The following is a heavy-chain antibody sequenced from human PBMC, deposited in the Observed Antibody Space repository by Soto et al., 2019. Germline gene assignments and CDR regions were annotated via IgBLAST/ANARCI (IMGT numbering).Heavy chain of an antibody. Sequence: ESGGGLVQPGGSLRLSCAASGFTFSSYAMSWVRQAPGKGLEWVSAISGSGGSTYYADSVKGRFTISRDNSKNTLYLQMNSLRVEDTAVYYCAKDEAWYSSSSVPYGMDVWGQGTTVTVSS. CDR2: ISGSGGST. CDR3: AKDEAWYSSSSVPYGMDV. V-gene: IGHV3-23*01. CDR1: GFTFSSYA. D-gene: IGHD6-6*01. J-gene: IGHJ6*02.